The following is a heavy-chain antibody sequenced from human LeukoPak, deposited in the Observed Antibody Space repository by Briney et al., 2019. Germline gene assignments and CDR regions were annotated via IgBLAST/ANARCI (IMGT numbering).Heavy chain of an antibody. D-gene: IGHD6-13*01. V-gene: IGHV1-69*06. J-gene: IGHJ6*03. Sequence: GASVKVSCKASGGTFSSHAISWVRQAPGQGLEWMGGIIPIFGTANYAQKFQGRVTITADKSTSTAYMELSSLRSDDTAVYYCARGGSSWYPYYYYYMDVWGKGTTVTISS. CDR2: IIPIFGTA. CDR1: GGTFSSHA. CDR3: ARGGSSWYPYYYYYMDV.